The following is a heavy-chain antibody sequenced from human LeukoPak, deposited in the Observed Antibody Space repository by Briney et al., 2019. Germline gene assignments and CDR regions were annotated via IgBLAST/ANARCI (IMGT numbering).Heavy chain of an antibody. CDR1: GGSISSYY. J-gene: IGHJ4*02. Sequence: EPSETLSLTCTVSGGSISSYYWSWIRQSPGKGLEWIGSIYHGGSTYYNPSLRSRVIVSVDTSKNHFSLKMSSVTAADTAVYYCARDLASCAGDCYSDGFDYWGQGALVTVSS. CDR3: ARDLASCAGDCYSDGFDY. V-gene: IGHV4-59*04. D-gene: IGHD2-21*02. CDR2: IYHGGST.